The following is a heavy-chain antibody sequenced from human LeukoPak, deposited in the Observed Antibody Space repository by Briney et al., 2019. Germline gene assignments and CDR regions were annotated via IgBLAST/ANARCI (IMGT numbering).Heavy chain of an antibody. D-gene: IGHD3-9*01. CDR2: IYHSGST. CDR1: GYSISSGYY. Sequence: PSETLSLTCTVSGYSISSGYYWGWIRQPPGKGLEWIGSIYHSGSTYYNPSLKSRVTISVDTSKNQFSLKLSSVTAADTAVYYCARDRGQNYDILTGYSPDAFDIWGQGTMVTVSS. V-gene: IGHV4-38-2*02. J-gene: IGHJ3*02. CDR3: ARDRGQNYDILTGYSPDAFDI.